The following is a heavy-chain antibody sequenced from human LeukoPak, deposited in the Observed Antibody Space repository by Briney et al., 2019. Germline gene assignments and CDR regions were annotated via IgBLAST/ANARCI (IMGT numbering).Heavy chain of an antibody. J-gene: IGHJ5*02. CDR1: GFTFSSYA. D-gene: IGHD2-15*01. Sequence: GGSLRLSCAASGFTFSSYAMHWVRQAPGKGLEWVAVISYDGSNKYYADSVKGRFTISRDNSKNTLYLQMNSLRAEDTAVYYCARGSCSGGSCYSGENWFDPWGQGTLVTVSS. CDR3: ARGSCSGGSCYSGENWFDP. V-gene: IGHV3-30*04. CDR2: ISYDGSNK.